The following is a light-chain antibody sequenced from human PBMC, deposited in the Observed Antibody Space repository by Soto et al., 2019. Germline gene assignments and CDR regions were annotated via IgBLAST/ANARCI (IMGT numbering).Light chain of an antibody. CDR2: DAS. V-gene: IGKV1-8*01. J-gene: IGKJ4*01. CDR3: QQTYSNFVS. Sequence: AIRLTQSTSSLSASTGARVTITCRASQGIRSYLAWYQQKPGKAPKLLIYDASSLESGVPSRFSGSGSGTEFTLTISSLQPEDFGTYYCQQTYSNFVSFGGGTKVDI. CDR1: QGIRSY.